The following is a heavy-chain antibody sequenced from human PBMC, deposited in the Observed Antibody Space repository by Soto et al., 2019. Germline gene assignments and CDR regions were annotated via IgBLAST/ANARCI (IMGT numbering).Heavy chain of an antibody. D-gene: IGHD3-22*01. CDR2: IYPGDSDT. V-gene: IGHV5-51*01. Sequence: GESLKISCKGSGYSFTSYWIGWVRQMPGKGLEWMGIIYPGDSDTRYSPSFQGQVTISADKSISTAYLQWSSLKASDTAMYYCASAQYYYDSSGYSSWGAFDIWGQATMVTVSS. CDR3: ASAQYYYDSSGYSSWGAFDI. J-gene: IGHJ3*02. CDR1: GYSFTSYW.